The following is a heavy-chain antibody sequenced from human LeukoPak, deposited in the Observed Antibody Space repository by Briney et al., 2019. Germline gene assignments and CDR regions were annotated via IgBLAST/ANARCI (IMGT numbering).Heavy chain of an antibody. CDR1: GFTFSSYA. V-gene: IGHV3-23*01. CDR2: ISGSGGST. Sequence: GGSLRLSCAASGFTFSSYAMSWVRQAPGKGLEWVSAISGSGGSTYYADSVKGRFTISRDNSKNTLYLQMNSLRAEDTAVYYCAEALTHSSSWYYFDYWGQGTLVTVSS. CDR3: AEALTHSSSWYYFDY. J-gene: IGHJ4*02. D-gene: IGHD6-13*01.